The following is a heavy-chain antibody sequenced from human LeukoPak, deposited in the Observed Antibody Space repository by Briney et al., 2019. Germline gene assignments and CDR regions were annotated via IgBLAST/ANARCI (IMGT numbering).Heavy chain of an antibody. CDR2: IGGSGGRT. J-gene: IGHJ4*02. CDR3: TREKTYCTTSTCDFSLDY. V-gene: IGHV3-23*01. CDR1: GFTFRSHA. Sequence: PGGSLRLSCAATGFTFRSHAMNWVRQAPGKGLEWVSSIGGSGGRTYYADSVTGRFTISRDNSKNTVYLQMNSLRAADTAVYYCTREKTYCTTSTCDFSLDYWGQGTLVTVSS. D-gene: IGHD2-8*01.